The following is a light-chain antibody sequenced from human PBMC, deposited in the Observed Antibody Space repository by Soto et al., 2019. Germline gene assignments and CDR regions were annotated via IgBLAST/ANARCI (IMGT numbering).Light chain of an antibody. J-gene: IGLJ1*01. Sequence: QSALTQPRSVSGSPGQSVTISCTGTSSDVGGSDYVSWFQHYPGKGPKLLIYDVTRRPSGVPDRFSGSKSGNTASLTISGLQVEDEADYYCCSHAGSYPLRVFGTGTKLTVL. CDR3: CSHAGSYPLRV. CDR2: DVT. CDR1: SSDVGGSDY. V-gene: IGLV2-11*01.